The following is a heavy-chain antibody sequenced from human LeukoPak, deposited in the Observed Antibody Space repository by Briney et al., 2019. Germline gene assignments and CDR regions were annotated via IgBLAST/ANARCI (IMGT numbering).Heavy chain of an antibody. J-gene: IGHJ4*02. V-gene: IGHV1-2*02. D-gene: IGHD2-2*01. Sequence: ASVKVSCKASGYTFTDYYMHWVRQAPGQGFEWMGWINPNDGDTNCAQKFQGRVTMTRDTSISTAHMEVSRLRSDDTAVYYCARPNFLYCSSSTCLFDYWGQETLVTVSS. CDR1: GYTFTDYY. CDR2: INPNDGDT. CDR3: ARPNFLYCSSSTCLFDY.